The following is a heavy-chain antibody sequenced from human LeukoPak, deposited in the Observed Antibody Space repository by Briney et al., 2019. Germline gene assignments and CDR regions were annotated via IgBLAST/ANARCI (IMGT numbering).Heavy chain of an antibody. CDR3: ARDGYDILTGYYVLLDY. Sequence: PSETLSLTCTVSGGSISSSGYYWGWIRQPPGKGLEWIGSIYNSGSTYYNPSLKSRVAISVDTSNNQFSLKLNSVIAADTAVYYCARDGYDILTGYYVLLDYWGQGMLVTVSS. D-gene: IGHD3-9*01. V-gene: IGHV4-39*07. CDR1: GGSISSSGYY. J-gene: IGHJ4*02. CDR2: IYNSGST.